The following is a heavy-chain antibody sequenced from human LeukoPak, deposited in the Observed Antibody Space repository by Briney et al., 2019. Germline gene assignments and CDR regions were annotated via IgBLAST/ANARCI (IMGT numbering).Heavy chain of an antibody. CDR1: GFTFDDYA. CDR3: AKGKTFAELLFSAKDAFDI. J-gene: IGHJ3*02. CDR2: ISWNSGSI. D-gene: IGHD1-26*01. Sequence: PGRSLRLSCAASGFTFDDYAMHWVRQAPGKGLEWVSGISWNSGSIGYADSVKGRFTISRDNAKNSLYLRMNSLRAEDTALYYCAKGKTFAELLFSAKDAFDIWGQGTMVTVSS. V-gene: IGHV3-9*01.